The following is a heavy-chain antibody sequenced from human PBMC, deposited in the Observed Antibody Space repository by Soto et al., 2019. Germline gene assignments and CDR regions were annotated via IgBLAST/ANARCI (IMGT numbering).Heavy chain of an antibody. Sequence: QVQLVESGGGVVQPGRSLRLSCAGSGFSFSISPMHWVRQAPGKGPEWGELISYDGTNKFYADSVKGRFTISRDNSKITLYLQVDSLRPEDAAVYYCARDPKTSGGQHWAFNYFAYWGQGTLVSVSS. J-gene: IGHJ4*02. CDR3: ARDPKTSGGQHWAFNYFAY. D-gene: IGHD6-13*01. CDR1: GFSFSISP. CDR2: ISYDGTNK. V-gene: IGHV3-30-3*01.